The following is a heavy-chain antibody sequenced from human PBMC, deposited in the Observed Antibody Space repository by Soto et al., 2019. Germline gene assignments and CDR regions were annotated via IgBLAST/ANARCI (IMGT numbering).Heavy chain of an antibody. CDR2: TYYRSKWYN. V-gene: IGHV6-1*01. CDR3: ARGEQYSGRIFDY. CDR1: GDSVSSNSAA. D-gene: IGHD1-26*01. Sequence: SQTLSLTCGISGDSVSSNSAAWNWLRQSPSRGLEWLGRTYYRSKWYNDYAVSVESRITINPDTSKNHFSLQLNFVTPEDTAVYFCARGEQYSGRIFDYWGQGTLVTVSS. J-gene: IGHJ4*02.